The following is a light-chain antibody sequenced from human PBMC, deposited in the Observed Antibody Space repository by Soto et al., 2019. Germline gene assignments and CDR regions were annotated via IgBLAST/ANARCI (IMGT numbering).Light chain of an antibody. Sequence: EIVLTQSPGTLSLSPGERATLSCRASQSVSSSYLAWYQQKPGQAPRLLIYGASIRATGIPDRVSGSGSGTGFTLTISRLEPEDVAVYYCQQYGSSPGTFGEGTRVEIK. CDR1: QSVSSSY. CDR3: QQYGSSPGT. J-gene: IGKJ1*01. CDR2: GAS. V-gene: IGKV3-20*01.